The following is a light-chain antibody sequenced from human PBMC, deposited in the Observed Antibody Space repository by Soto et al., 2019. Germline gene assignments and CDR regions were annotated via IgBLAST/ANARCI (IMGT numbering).Light chain of an antibody. V-gene: IGKV3D-15*01. CDR3: QQYNNWPFT. CDR2: GAS. Sequence: EIVMTQSPATLSVSPGERATLSCRASQSVSSNLAWYQQKPGQFPRLLIYGASTRATGIPARFSGSGYGTEFTLTISSLQSEDFAVYYGQQYNNWPFTFGPGTKVDIK. J-gene: IGKJ3*01. CDR1: QSVSSN.